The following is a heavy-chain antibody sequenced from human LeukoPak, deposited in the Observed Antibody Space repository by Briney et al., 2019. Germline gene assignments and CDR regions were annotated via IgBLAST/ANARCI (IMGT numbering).Heavy chain of an antibody. CDR1: GGSISSYY. J-gene: IGHJ4*02. Sequence: SETLSLTCTVSGGSISSYYWSWIRQPPGKGLEWIGYSYYTGVTNYNPSLKSRVSISVDTSKKQFSLNLTSVTTADTAVYYCARLHLDYLDYWAREPWSPSPQ. CDR3: ARLHLDYLDY. CDR2: SYYTGVT. V-gene: IGHV4-59*01.